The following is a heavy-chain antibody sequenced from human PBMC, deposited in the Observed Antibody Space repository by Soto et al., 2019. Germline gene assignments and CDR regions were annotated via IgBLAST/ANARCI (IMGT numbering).Heavy chain of an antibody. CDR3: AKDRIRRTHASIDY. V-gene: IGHV3-9*01. D-gene: IGHD6-6*01. CDR2: ISWNSGSI. J-gene: IGHJ4*02. Sequence: EVQLVESGGGLVQPGRSLRLSCAASGFTFDDYAMHWVRQAPGKGLEWVSGISWNSGSIGYADSVKGRFTISRDNAKNSLYLQMNSLRAEDTALYYCAKDRIRRTHASIDYWGQGTLVTVSS. CDR1: GFTFDDYA.